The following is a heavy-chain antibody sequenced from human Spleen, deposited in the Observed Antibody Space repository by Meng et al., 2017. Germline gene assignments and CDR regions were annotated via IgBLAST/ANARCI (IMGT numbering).Heavy chain of an antibody. J-gene: IGHJ4*02. D-gene: IGHD5-24*01. Sequence: QEQLVESGGGVVQPGRSLRLSCAASGFSFSNYGIHWVRQAPSKGLEWVAVISYDGSNKYYSDSVKGRFTISRDNSKNTVYLQMNSLRAEDTAVYYCAKGYNYGDNWGQGTLVTVSS. CDR1: GFSFSNYG. CDR2: ISYDGSNK. CDR3: AKGYNYGDN. V-gene: IGHV3-30*18.